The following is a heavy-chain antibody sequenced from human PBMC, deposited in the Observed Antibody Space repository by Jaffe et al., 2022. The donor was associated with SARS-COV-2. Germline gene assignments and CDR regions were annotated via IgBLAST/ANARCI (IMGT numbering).Heavy chain of an antibody. Sequence: EVQLLESGGGLVQPGGSLRLSCAASGFSFSISAMSWVRQAPGKGLKWVSGISGSGGSTYYADSVKGRFTISRDNSKNTLYLQMHSLRADDTAVYYCARDGLRVYYPMDLWGQGTTVTVSS. CDR1: GFSFSISA. D-gene: IGHD4-17*01. CDR2: ISGSGGST. CDR3: ARDGLRVYYPMDL. V-gene: IGHV3-23*01. J-gene: IGHJ6*02.